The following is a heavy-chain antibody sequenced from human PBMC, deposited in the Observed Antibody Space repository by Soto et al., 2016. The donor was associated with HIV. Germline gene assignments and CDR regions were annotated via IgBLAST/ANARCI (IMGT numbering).Heavy chain of an antibody. CDR3: ARDREGLLWVRGPAYTGMDV. CDR2: IYSGGIT. Sequence: EVQLVESGGGLVQPGGSLRLSCAVSGFTVSINYMTWVRPGSREGAWSGSSVIYSGGITYYADSVKGRFTISRDNSKNTLYLQMNSLRAEDTAVYYCARDREGLLWVRGPAYTGMDVWGQGTRXPSP. V-gene: IGHV3-66*01. J-gene: IGHJ6*02. D-gene: IGHD3-10*01. CDR1: GFTVSINY.